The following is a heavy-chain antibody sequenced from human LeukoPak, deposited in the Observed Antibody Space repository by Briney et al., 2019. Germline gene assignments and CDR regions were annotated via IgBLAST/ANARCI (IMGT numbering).Heavy chain of an antibody. D-gene: IGHD2-15*01. J-gene: IGHJ4*02. CDR2: ISTASDII. V-gene: IGHV3-21*01. CDR3: ARTVGGHFDF. CDR1: AFTFKTYT. Sequence: GGSLRLSCVASAFTFKTYTLNWVRQTPGKGLEWVSYISTASDIINYADSVRGRFTISRDNAKNSLYLYMNSLTPEDTALYYCARTVGGHFDFRGQGTLVTVSS.